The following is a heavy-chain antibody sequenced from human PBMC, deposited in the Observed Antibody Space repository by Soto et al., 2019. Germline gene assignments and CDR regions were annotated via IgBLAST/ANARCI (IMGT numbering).Heavy chain of an antibody. Sequence: GASVKVSCKASGYTFTGYYMHWVRQAPGQGLEWMGWINPNSGGTNYAQKFQGWVTMTRDTSISTAYMELSRLRSDDTAEYYCARGYDILTGYYYYYGMDVWGQGTTVTVSS. V-gene: IGHV1-2*04. CDR3: ARGYDILTGYYYYYGMDV. CDR2: INPNSGGT. D-gene: IGHD3-9*01. CDR1: GYTFTGYY. J-gene: IGHJ6*02.